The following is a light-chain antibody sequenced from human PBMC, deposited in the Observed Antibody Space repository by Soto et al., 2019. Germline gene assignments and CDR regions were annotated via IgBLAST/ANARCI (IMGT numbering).Light chain of an antibody. V-gene: IGKV3-11*01. Sequence: EIVLTQSPATLSAFPGDRVTLSCRASQAVNTRLAWYQHKPGQAPRLLIYLTSNRAAGVPSRFSAWGSETDFTLTISDVQPEDFAFDYCHQRQSCPRTFGQGTKLDIK. CDR2: LTS. CDR3: HQRQSCPRT. CDR1: QAVNTR. J-gene: IGKJ1*01.